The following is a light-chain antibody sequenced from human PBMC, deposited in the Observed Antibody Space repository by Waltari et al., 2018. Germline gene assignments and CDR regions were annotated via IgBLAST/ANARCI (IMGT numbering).Light chain of an antibody. CDR2: GAS. CDR1: QSISRY. V-gene: IGKV3-20*01. Sequence: CRASQSISRYLAWYQQKPGQAPRLLIYGASSRATGIPDRFSGSGSGTDFSLTISSLEPEDFAVYYCQKYWGLPPTFGRGTKVEIK. CDR3: QKYWGLPPT. J-gene: IGKJ4*02.